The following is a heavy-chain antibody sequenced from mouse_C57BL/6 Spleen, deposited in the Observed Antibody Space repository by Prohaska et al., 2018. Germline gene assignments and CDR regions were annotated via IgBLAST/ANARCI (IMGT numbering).Heavy chain of an antibody. D-gene: IGHD3-3*01. CDR1: GYSITSGYY. V-gene: IGHV3-6*01. Sequence: DVQLQESGPGLVKPSQSLSLTCSVTGYSITSGYYWNWIRQFPGNKLEWMGYISYDGSNNYNPSLKNRISITRDTSKNQFCLKLNAVTTEDTATYYCARGGTGYAMDYWGQGTSVTVSS. CDR3: ARGGTGYAMDY. J-gene: IGHJ4*01. CDR2: ISYDGSN.